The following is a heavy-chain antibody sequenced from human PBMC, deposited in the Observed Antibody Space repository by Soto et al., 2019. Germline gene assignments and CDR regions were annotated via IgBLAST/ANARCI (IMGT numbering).Heavy chain of an antibody. CDR3: ARRFCSDSYCSYFDY. CDR1: GGSFRGYF. D-gene: IGHD2-15*01. CDR2: INHSGIT. V-gene: IGHV4-34*10. J-gene: IGHJ4*02. Sequence: SETLSLTCAVYGGSFRGYFWSWIRQPPGKGLEWIGEINHSGITSYSPSLGSRVTTSVDTPKNQFSLRLRSVTAADTAIYYCARRFCSDSYCSYFDYWGRGALVTVSS.